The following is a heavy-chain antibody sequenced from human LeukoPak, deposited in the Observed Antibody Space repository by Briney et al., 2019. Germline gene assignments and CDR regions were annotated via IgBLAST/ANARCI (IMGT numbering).Heavy chain of an antibody. CDR3: ARALSRGYSGYDYGLGY. D-gene: IGHD5-12*01. CDR1: GYTFIKYC. Sequence: ASVKVSCKASGYTFIKYCVTLVGQAPGQGVEGVGWVSASNGNTNYAQKLQGRVTMTTETSTSTAYMELRSLRSDDTAVYYCARALSRGYSGYDYGLGYWGQGTLVTVSS. CDR2: VSASNGNT. J-gene: IGHJ4*02. V-gene: IGHV1-18*01.